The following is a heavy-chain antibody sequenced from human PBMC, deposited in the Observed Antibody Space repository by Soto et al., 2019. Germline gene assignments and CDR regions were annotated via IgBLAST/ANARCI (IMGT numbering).Heavy chain of an antibody. CDR1: GFTFSNAW. V-gene: IGHV3-15*01. CDR3: TASGYSYGYKFYYYYYGMDV. D-gene: IGHD5-18*01. J-gene: IGHJ6*02. CDR2: IKSKTDGGTT. Sequence: GGSLRLSCAASGFTFSNAWMSWVRQAPGKGLEWVGRIKSKTDGGTTGYAAPVKGRFTISRDYSKNTLYLQMNSLKTEDTAVYYCTASGYSYGYKFYYYYYGMDVWGQETTVTVSS.